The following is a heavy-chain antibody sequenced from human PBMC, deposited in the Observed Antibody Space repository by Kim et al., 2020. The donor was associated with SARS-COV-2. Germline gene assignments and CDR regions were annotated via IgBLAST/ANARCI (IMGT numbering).Heavy chain of an antibody. J-gene: IGHJ4*02. CDR3: ARSKYSSGWYEYDY. V-gene: IGHV5-51*01. D-gene: IGHD6-19*01. Sequence: SPAFQGTVTISADKSISTAYLQWSSLKASDTAMYYCARSKYSSGWYEYDYWGQGTLVTVSS.